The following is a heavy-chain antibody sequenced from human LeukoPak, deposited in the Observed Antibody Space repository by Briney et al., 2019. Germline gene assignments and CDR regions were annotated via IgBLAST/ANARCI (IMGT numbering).Heavy chain of an antibody. CDR2: IYPGDSDT. J-gene: IGHJ2*01. CDR3: ARRMVVPAADYWYFDL. V-gene: IGHV5-51*01. CDR1: GYSFTSYW. Sequence: GESLKISCKGSGYSFTSYWIGWVRQMPGKGLEWMGIIYPGDSDTRYSPSFQGQVTISADKSISTAYLQWGSLKASDTAMYYCARRMVVPAADYWYFDLWGRGTLVTVSS. D-gene: IGHD2-2*01.